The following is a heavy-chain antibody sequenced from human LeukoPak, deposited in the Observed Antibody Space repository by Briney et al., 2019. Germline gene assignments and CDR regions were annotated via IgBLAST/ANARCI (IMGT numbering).Heavy chain of an antibody. Sequence: GASVKVSCKASGYTFTSYGISWVRQAPGQGLEWMGWISAYNGNTNYAQKLQGRVTMTTDTSTSTAYMELRSLRSDDTAVYYCAKIPVLYSSGWSNFDYWGQGTLVTVSS. V-gene: IGHV1-18*01. CDR2: ISAYNGNT. J-gene: IGHJ4*02. D-gene: IGHD6-19*01. CDR1: GYTFTSYG. CDR3: AKIPVLYSSGWSNFDY.